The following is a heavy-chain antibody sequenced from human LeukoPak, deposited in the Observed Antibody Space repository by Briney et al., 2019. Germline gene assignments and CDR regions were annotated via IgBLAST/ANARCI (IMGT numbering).Heavy chain of an antibody. Sequence: GGSLRLSCAASGFTFSNYAMSWVRQAPGKGLEWVSAISGSGGSTYYADSVKGRFTISRDNSRNTLYLQMNSLRAEDTAVYYCAKGGSFYYDTSGYLYWGQGTLVTVSS. CDR3: AKGGSFYYDTSGYLY. D-gene: IGHD3-22*01. J-gene: IGHJ4*02. V-gene: IGHV3-23*01. CDR2: ISGSGGST. CDR1: GFTFSNYA.